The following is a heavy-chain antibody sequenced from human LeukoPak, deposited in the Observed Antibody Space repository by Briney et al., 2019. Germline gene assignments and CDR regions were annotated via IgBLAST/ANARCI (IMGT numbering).Heavy chain of an antibody. CDR2: IIPGNSDT. Sequence: GESLKISCQGSGYTFSNYWIGWVRQMPGKGLEWMGIIIPGNSDTTYSPSFQGQVSISVDNSISTAYLQWSSLKASDTAVYYCARSPRDGHMDGVDDFWGQGTMVSVSS. V-gene: IGHV5-51*01. J-gene: IGHJ3*01. D-gene: IGHD5-24*01. CDR3: ARSPRDGHMDGVDDF. CDR1: GYTFSNYW.